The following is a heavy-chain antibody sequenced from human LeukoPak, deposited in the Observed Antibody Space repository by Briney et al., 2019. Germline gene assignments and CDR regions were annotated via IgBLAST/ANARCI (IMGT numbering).Heavy chain of an antibody. V-gene: IGHV3-21*01. CDR1: GFIFNNYG. Sequence: GGSLRLSCTASGFIFNNYGMNWVRQAPGKGLEWVSSISSSSSYIYYADSVKGRFTISRDNAKNSLYLQMNSLRAEDTAVYYCARDLALWEEYYDSSGYGMDVWGQGTTVTVSS. D-gene: IGHD3-22*01. J-gene: IGHJ6*02. CDR3: ARDLALWEEYYDSSGYGMDV. CDR2: ISSSSSYI.